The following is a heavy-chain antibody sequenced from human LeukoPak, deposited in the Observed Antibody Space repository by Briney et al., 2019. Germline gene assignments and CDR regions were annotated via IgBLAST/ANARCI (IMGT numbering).Heavy chain of an antibody. CDR2: TNPNTGGT. CDR1: GYTFTCYY. CDR3: GRGNKSFDP. V-gene: IGHV1-2*02. Sequence: ASVKVSCKASGYTFTCYYVHWVRHAPGPGLEWMGWTNPNTGGTNYAQKFQGRVTMTKDTSTNAAYMELNKLTSDDTAVYYCGRGNKSFDPWGQGTLVTVSS. J-gene: IGHJ5*02.